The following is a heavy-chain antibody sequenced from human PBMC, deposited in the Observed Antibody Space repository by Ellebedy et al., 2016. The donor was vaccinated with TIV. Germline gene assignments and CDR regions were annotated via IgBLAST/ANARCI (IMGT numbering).Heavy chain of an antibody. J-gene: IGHJ6*02. CDR3: ARGEVTLYYYGMDV. CDR1: GCSTGPSY. V-gene: IGHV4-59*01. CDR2: IYYSGST. Sequence: MPSETLSLTCTVSGCSTGPSYCPWIRWPTGKGLEWIGYIYYSGSTNYNPSLKSRVNISVDTSKNQFSLKLSSVTAADTAVYYFARGEVTLYYYGMDVWGHGTTVTVSS.